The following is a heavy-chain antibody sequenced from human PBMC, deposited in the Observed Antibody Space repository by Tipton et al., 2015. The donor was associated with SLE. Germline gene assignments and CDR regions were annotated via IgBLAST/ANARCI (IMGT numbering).Heavy chain of an antibody. CDR1: GYTFTTYD. D-gene: IGHD5-12*01. CDR3: ARVATIGAFFDY. Sequence: QLVQSGAEVRKPGASVKVSCKASGYTFTTYDITWVRQAPGQGLEWMGWISPYNGDTNYAQKFQGRVTMTTDTSTSTAYVELRNLRSDDTAVYYCARVATIGAFFDYWGQGTLVTVSS. CDR2: ISPYNGDT. J-gene: IGHJ4*02. V-gene: IGHV1-18*01.